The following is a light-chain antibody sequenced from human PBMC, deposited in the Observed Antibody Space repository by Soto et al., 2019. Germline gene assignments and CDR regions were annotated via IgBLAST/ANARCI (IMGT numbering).Light chain of an antibody. V-gene: IGLV2-8*01. CDR1: SSDVGGYDY. CDR2: EVT. J-gene: IGLJ1*01. CDR3: SSYTGGNPSHV. Sequence: SVLTRPSCASGAPGQSVTISGTGTSSDVGGYDYVSWYQQHPGKAPKLMIYEVTIRPSGVSDRFSGSKSGNTASLTVSGLQAEDEADYHCSSYTGGNPSHVFGTGTKVTVL.